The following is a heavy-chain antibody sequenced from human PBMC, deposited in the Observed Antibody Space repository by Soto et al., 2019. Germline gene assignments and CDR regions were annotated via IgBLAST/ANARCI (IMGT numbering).Heavy chain of an antibody. D-gene: IGHD1-1*01. CDR1: GGTFSSQT. J-gene: IGHJ3*02. V-gene: IGHV1-69*02. CDR2: VIPIIGEG. Sequence: QVQLVQSGAEVKEPGSSVKVSCKVSGGTFSSQTINWVRQVPGQGLEWMGSVIPIIGEGKYAQSFLGRVTITADRSTRTAKTELRTLRYGEPAVFYCARPAVNDLDADSSAFDIWGQGTMVTVSS. CDR3: ARPAVNDLDADSSAFDI.